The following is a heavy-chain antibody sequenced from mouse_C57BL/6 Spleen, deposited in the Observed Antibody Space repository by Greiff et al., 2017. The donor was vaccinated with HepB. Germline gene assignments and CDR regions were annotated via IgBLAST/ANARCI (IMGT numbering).Heavy chain of an antibody. Sequence: EVMLVESGGGLVQPGGSMKLSCVASGFTFSNYWMNWVRQSPEKGLEWVAQIRLKSDNYATHYAESVKGKFTISRDDSKSSVYLQMNNLRAEDTGSYYCIHLAWFAYWGQGTLVTVSA. J-gene: IGHJ3*01. CDR2: IRLKSDNYAT. V-gene: IGHV6-3*01. CDR1: GFTFSNYW. CDR3: IHLAWFAY.